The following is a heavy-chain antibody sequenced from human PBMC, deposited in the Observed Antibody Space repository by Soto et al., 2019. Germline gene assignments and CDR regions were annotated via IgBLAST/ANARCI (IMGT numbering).Heavy chain of an antibody. D-gene: IGHD6-13*01. Sequence: QVQLVESGGGVVQPGRSLRLSCAASGFTFSSYGMHWVRQAPGKGLEWVAVISYDGSNEYYADSVKGRFTISRDNSKNTLSLQMNSLRAEDTAVYYCAKAVKSIAAPGIGFDYWGQGTLVTVSS. J-gene: IGHJ4*02. V-gene: IGHV3-30*18. CDR3: AKAVKSIAAPGIGFDY. CDR1: GFTFSSYG. CDR2: ISYDGSNE.